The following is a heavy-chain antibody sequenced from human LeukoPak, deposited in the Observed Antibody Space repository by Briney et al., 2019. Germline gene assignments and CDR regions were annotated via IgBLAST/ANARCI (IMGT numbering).Heavy chain of an antibody. V-gene: IGHV3-23*01. CDR2: ISGSGGST. Sequence: GGSLRLSCAASGFTFSSYAMSWVRQAPGKGLEWVSAISGSGGSTYYADSVKDRFTISRDNSKNTLYLQMNSLRAEDTALYYCATAGRRLFGVLIPLSFDYWGQGTLVTVSS. D-gene: IGHD3-3*01. CDR1: GFTFSSYA. J-gene: IGHJ4*02. CDR3: ATAGRRLFGVLIPLSFDY.